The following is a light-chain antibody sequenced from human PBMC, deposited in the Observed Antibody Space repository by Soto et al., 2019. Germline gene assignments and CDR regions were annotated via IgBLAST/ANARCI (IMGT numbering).Light chain of an antibody. Sequence: QSVLTQPASVSGSPGQSITISCTGTSRDIGAYNFVSWYQQHPGKAPKLMLYDVNIRPSGVSNRFSGSKSGNTASLTISGLQAEDEADYYCTSWTTSTTMIFGGGTKVTV. CDR2: DVN. J-gene: IGLJ2*01. V-gene: IGLV2-14*03. CDR1: SRDIGAYNF. CDR3: TSWTTSTTMI.